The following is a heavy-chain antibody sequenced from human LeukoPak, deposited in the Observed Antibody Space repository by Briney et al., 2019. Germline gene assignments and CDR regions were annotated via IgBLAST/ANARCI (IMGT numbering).Heavy chain of an antibody. V-gene: IGHV5-51*01. CDR2: IYPSDSDT. D-gene: IGHD3-10*01. CDR3: ASFHISGKSYNGLHY. J-gene: IGHJ4*02. Sequence: GESLEISCKTSGYDFTTFWIGWVRQLPGKGLEWMGIIYPSDSDTRYSPSFQGQVTISADKSINTVYLHWNSLKASDTAMYYCASFHISGKSYNGLHYWGQGTLVTVSS. CDR1: GYDFTTFW.